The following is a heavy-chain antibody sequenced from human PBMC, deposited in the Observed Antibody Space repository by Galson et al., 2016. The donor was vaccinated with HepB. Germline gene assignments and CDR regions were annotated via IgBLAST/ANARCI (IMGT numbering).Heavy chain of an antibody. J-gene: IGHJ4*02. D-gene: IGHD2-2*01. V-gene: IGHV3-23*01. CDR3: AKAQAFRSTWYDW. Sequence: SVKGRFTISRDNSKNTLSLHMNSLRAEDTALYYCAKAQAFRSTWYDWWGQGTLVAVSS.